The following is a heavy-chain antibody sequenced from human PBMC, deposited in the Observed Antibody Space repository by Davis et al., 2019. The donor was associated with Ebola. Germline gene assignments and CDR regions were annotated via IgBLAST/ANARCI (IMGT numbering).Heavy chain of an antibody. D-gene: IGHD3-3*01. V-gene: IGHV3-11*04. Sequence: GGSLRLSCAASGFTFSDYYMSWIRQAPGKGLEWVSYISSSGSTIYYADSVKGRFTISRDNAKNSLYLQMNSLRAEDTAVYYCARSRDVDFWSGYARYYFDYWGPGTLVTVSS. J-gene: IGHJ4*01. CDR2: ISSSGSTI. CDR3: ARSRDVDFWSGYARYYFDY. CDR1: GFTFSDYY.